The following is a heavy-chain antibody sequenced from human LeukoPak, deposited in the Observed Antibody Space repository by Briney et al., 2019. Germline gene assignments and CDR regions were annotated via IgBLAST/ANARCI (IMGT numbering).Heavy chain of an antibody. CDR3: ARQGVFRFGEPSFFDY. D-gene: IGHD3-10*01. J-gene: IGHJ4*02. Sequence: SETLSLTCTVSGGSISSSTYYWGWIRQPPGKGLEWIGNVYYSGNTYYNPSLESRVTISVDTSKNQFSLKLTSVTAADTAVYYCARQGVFRFGEPSFFDYWGQGTLVTVSS. V-gene: IGHV4-39*01. CDR2: VYYSGNT. CDR1: GGSISSSTYY.